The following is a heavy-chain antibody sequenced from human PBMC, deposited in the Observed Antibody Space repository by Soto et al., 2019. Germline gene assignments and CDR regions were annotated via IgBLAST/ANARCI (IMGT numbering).Heavy chain of an antibody. V-gene: IGHV1-46*03. CDR3: ARDTGIAGPNDAFDI. Sequence: ASVKVSCKASGYTFTSYYMHWVLQAPGQGLEWMGIINPSGGSTSYAQKFQGRVTMTRDTSTSTVYMELSSLRSEDTAVYYCARDTGIAGPNDAFDIWGQGPMVTVSS. CDR1: GYTFTSYY. J-gene: IGHJ3*02. CDR2: INPSGGST. D-gene: IGHD6-13*01.